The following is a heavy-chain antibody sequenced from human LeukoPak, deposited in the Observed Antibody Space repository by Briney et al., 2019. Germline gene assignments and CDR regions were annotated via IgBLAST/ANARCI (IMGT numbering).Heavy chain of an antibody. V-gene: IGHV4-34*01. Sequence: PSETLSPTCAVYGGSFSGYYWSWIRQPPGKGLEWIGEINHSGSTNYNPSLKSRVTISVDTSKNQFSLKLSPVTAADTAVYYCARGPIAVAGITALNYWGQGTLVTVSS. CDR2: INHSGST. J-gene: IGHJ4*02. CDR1: GGSFSGYY. CDR3: ARGPIAVAGITALNY. D-gene: IGHD6-19*01.